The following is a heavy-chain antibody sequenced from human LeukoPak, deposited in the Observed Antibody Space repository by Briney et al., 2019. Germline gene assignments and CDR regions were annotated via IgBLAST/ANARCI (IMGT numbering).Heavy chain of an antibody. CDR1: GYPFTSYY. CDR3: ARLIYGSGSYPSLFDY. J-gene: IGHJ4*02. Sequence: ASVKVSCKASGYPFTSYYMHWVRQAPGQGLEWMGWISPNSGGTDYAQKFQGRVTMTRDTSISTAYMELSRLRSDDTAVYYCARLIYGSGSYPSLFDYWGQGTLVTVSS. V-gene: IGHV1-2*02. D-gene: IGHD3-10*01. CDR2: ISPNSGGT.